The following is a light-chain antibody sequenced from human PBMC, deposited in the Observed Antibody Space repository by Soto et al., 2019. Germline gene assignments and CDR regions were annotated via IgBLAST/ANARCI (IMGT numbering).Light chain of an antibody. CDR1: SGHSSYA. CDR2: LNSDGSH. Sequence: QLVLTQSPSASASLGASVKFTCTLSSGHSSYAIAWHQQQPEKGPRYLMKLNSDGSHSKGDGSPDRFSGSSSGAERYLTISSLQSEDEADYYCQTWGTGIHVFGTGTKLTVL. V-gene: IGLV4-69*01. J-gene: IGLJ1*01. CDR3: QTWGTGIHV.